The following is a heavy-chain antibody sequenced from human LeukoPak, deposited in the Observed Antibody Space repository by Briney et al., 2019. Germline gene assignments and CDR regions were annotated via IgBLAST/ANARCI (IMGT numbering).Heavy chain of an antibody. CDR2: ISSNGGST. Sequence: GGSLRLSCAASGFTFNNYAMNWVRQAPGKGLEWASAISSNGGSTYYADSVKGRFTTSRDNSQNTLYLQMNRLRAEDTAVYYCAKIGVDSSTNCWGQGTLVTVSS. D-gene: IGHD2-2*01. J-gene: IGHJ4*02. V-gene: IGHV3-23*01. CDR3: AKIGVDSSTNC. CDR1: GFTFNNYA.